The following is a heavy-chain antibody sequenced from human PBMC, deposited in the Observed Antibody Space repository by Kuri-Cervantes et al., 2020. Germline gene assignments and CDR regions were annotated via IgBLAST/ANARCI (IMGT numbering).Heavy chain of an antibody. CDR3: STGPHSPYYYYYGMDV. CDR1: GFTFSSYS. CDR2: IYSGGST. J-gene: IGHJ6*02. Sequence: GESLKISCTASGFTFSSYSMSWVRQAPGKGLEWVSVIYSGGSTYYADSVRGRFTISRDNSTNTLYLQMNSLKTEDTAVYYCSTGPHSPYYYYYGMDVWGQGTTVTVSS. V-gene: IGHV3-53*01.